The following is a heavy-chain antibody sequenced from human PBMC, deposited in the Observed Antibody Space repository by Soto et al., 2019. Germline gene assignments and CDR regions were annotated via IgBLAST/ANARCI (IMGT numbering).Heavy chain of an antibody. D-gene: IGHD1-1*01. V-gene: IGHV3-23*01. CDR3: ALFAPERSYYYYYGMDV. CDR1: GFTFSSNA. CDR2: ISGSGGST. Sequence: GGSLRLSCAASGFTFSSNAMSWVRQAPGKGLEWVSAISGSGGSTYYADSVKGRFTISRDNSKDTLYLQMNSLRAEDTAVYYCALFAPERSYYYYYGMDVWGQGTTVTVSS. J-gene: IGHJ6*02.